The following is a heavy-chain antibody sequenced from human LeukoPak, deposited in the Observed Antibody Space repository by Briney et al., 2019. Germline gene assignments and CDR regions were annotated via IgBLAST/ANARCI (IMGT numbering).Heavy chain of an antibody. CDR1: RGSISGSPCY. V-gene: IGHV4-39*07. J-gene: IGHJ4*02. D-gene: IGHD1-14*01. CDR2: ICSSGNT. CDR3: VKDRRNHVTDF. Sequence: PSETLSLTCTVSRGSISGSPCYWGWIRQPPGKGLEWIGTICSSGNTYYGASLKSRVTMSVDTSKNKFSLKMSSVTAADTAVYYCVKDRRNHVTDFWGQGTLVTVSS.